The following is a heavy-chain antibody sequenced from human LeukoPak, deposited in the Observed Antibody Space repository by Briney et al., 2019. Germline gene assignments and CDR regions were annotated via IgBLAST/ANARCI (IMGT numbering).Heavy chain of an antibody. CDR1: GYTFTSYD. CDR2: MSPNSGNT. Sequence: SVKVSCKASGYTFTSYDINWMRQATGQGLEWMGWMSPNSGNTGYAQKFQGRVTMTRDTSTGTAYLELSSLRSEDSAVYYCVRTPPNWGADFWGQGTLVTVSS. D-gene: IGHD7-27*01. J-gene: IGHJ4*02. V-gene: IGHV1-8*01. CDR3: VRTPPNWGADF.